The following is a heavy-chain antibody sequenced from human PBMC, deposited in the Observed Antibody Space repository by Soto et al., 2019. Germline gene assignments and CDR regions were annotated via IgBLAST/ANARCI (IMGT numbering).Heavy chain of an antibody. CDR3: ARVGAAFWSGYDSHFDY. CDR1: GFTFSSYA. J-gene: IGHJ4*02. Sequence: GGSLRLSCAASGFTFSSYAMHWVRQAPGKGLEWVAVISYDGSNKYYADSVKGRFTISRDNSKNTLYLQMNSLRAEDTAVYYCARVGAAFWSGYDSHFDYWGQGTLVTVSS. D-gene: IGHD3-3*01. CDR2: ISYDGSNK. V-gene: IGHV3-30-3*01.